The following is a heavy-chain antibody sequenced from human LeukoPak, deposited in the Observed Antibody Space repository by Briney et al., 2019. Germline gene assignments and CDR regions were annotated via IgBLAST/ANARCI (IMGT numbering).Heavy chain of an antibody. Sequence: PGGSLRLSCAASGFTFSSYAMSWVRQAPGKGLEWVSAISGSGGSTYYADSVKGRFTISRDNAKNSLYLQMNSLRAEDTAVYYCARKDYYGSGTVDYWGQGTLVTVSS. CDR2: ISGSGGST. D-gene: IGHD3-10*01. V-gene: IGHV3-23*01. CDR1: GFTFSSYA. CDR3: ARKDYYGSGTVDY. J-gene: IGHJ4*02.